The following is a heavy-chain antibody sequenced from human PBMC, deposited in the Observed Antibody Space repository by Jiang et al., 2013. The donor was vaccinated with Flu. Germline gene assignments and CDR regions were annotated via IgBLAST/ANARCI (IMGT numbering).Heavy chain of an antibody. D-gene: IGHD2-8*01. V-gene: IGHV1-3*01. Sequence: AEVKKPGASVKVSCKASGYTFPNSAMHWVRQAPGQRLEWMGRINAGNGNRKYSQAFQGRLTLTRDTSASTAYMELISLRSEDTAVYYCAKDVNGHKHFDYWGQGTLVSVSS. J-gene: IGHJ4*02. CDR3: AKDVNGHKHFDY. CDR2: INAGNGNR. CDR1: GYTFPNSA.